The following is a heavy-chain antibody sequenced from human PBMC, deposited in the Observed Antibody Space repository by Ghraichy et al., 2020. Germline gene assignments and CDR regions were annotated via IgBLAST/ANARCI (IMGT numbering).Heavy chain of an antibody. D-gene: IGHD2-2*01. CDR1: GFTFSSYW. CDR3: ARGDIVVVPAAPGSDYYYYYGMDV. V-gene: IGHV3-74*01. J-gene: IGHJ6*02. Sequence: GGSLRLSCAASGFTFSSYWMHWVRQAPGKGLVWVSRINSDGSSTSYADSVKGRFTISRDNAKNTLYLQMNSLRAEDTAVYYCARGDIVVVPAAPGSDYYYYYGMDVWGQGTTVTVSS. CDR2: INSDGSST.